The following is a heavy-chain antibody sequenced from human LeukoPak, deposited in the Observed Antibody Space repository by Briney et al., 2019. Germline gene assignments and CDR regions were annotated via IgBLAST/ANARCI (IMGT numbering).Heavy chain of an antibody. Sequence: PGGALRLSCAASGFTFSSYSMNWVRQAPGKGLEWVSSISSSSSYIYYADSVKGRFTISRDNAKNSLYLQINSLRAEDTAVYYCARVYGGYCSSTSCFSHPFDYWGQGTLVTVSS. CDR2: ISSSSSYI. V-gene: IGHV3-21*01. CDR3: ARVYGGYCSSTSCFSHPFDY. J-gene: IGHJ4*02. D-gene: IGHD2-2*01. CDR1: GFTFSSYS.